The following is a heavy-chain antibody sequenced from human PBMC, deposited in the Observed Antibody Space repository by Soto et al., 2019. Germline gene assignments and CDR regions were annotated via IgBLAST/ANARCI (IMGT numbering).Heavy chain of an antibody. J-gene: IGHJ5*02. CDR1: GYTFTGYY. Sequence: ASVKVSCKASGYTFTGYYMHWVRQAPGQGLEWMGWINPNSGGTNYAQKFQGRVTMTRDTSISTAYMELSRLRSDDTAVYYCARSAAAGTYRLSNWFDPWGQGTLVTVSS. D-gene: IGHD6-13*01. CDR3: ARSAAAGTYRLSNWFDP. CDR2: INPNSGGT. V-gene: IGHV1-2*02.